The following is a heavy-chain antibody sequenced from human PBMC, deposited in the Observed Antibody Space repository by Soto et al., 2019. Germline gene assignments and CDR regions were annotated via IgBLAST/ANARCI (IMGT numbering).Heavy chain of an antibody. D-gene: IGHD3-22*01. J-gene: IGHJ4*02. CDR2: ISFDGTNK. CDR1: GFTFISHA. CDR3: ARAHGPYYDSSYYGLARNYFDY. V-gene: IGHV3-30-3*01. Sequence: GGSLRLSCAATGFTFISHAMNWVRQAPGKGLEWVSVISFDGTNKYYAESVRGRYSISRDNSKKVLYLDMNSLRPDDTAIYYCARAHGPYYDSSYYGLARNYFDYWGQGALVTVSS.